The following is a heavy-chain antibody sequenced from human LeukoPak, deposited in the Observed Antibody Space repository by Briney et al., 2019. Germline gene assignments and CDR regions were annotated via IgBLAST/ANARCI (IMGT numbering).Heavy chain of an antibody. V-gene: IGHV3-23*01. CDR1: GFTFSSYA. Sequence: PGGSLRLSCAASGFTFSSYAMSWVRQAPGEGLEWVSGVSGSDASTYNADSVKGRFTISRDNSWNTLYLQMNSLRAEDTAVYYCAKAQWLGSLDQWGQGTLVTVSS. CDR2: VSGSDAST. CDR3: AKAQWLGSLDQ. D-gene: IGHD6-19*01. J-gene: IGHJ4*02.